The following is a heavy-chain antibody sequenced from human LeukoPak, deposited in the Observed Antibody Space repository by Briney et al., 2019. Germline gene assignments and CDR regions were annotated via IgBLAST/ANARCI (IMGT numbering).Heavy chain of an antibody. V-gene: IGHV1-18*01. CDR1: GYTFTNYG. CDR2: ISTYNGNT. Sequence: ASVKVSCKASGYTFTNYGFSWVRQAPGQGLEWMGWISTYNGNTNYAQKFQGRVTVTTDTSTSTAYMELRSLRSDDTAVYYCARGENYGGTFDYWGQGTLVTVSS. J-gene: IGHJ4*02. CDR3: ARGENYGGTFDY. D-gene: IGHD4-23*01.